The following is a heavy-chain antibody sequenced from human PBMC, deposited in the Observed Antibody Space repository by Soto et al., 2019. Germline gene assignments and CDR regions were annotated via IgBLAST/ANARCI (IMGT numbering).Heavy chain of an antibody. J-gene: IGHJ6*02. CDR3: ARGYYDSSGYPFYYYYGMDV. V-gene: IGHV1-18*01. Sequence: ASVKVSCKASGYTFTSYGISWVRQAPGQGLEWMGWISAYNGNTNYAQKLQGRVTMTTDTSTSTAYMELRSLRSDDTAVYYCARGYYDSSGYPFYYYYGMDVWGQGTTVTVSS. D-gene: IGHD3-22*01. CDR2: ISAYNGNT. CDR1: GYTFTSYG.